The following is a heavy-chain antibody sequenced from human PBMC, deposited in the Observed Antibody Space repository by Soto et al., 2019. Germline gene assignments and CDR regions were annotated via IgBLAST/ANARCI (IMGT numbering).Heavy chain of an antibody. D-gene: IGHD3-10*01. CDR1: GFTIISYY. Sequence: SETLSLTCTVSGFTIISYYWSWIRQPPGKGLEWIGEINHSGSTNYNPSLKSRVTISVDTSKNQFSLKLSSVTAADTAVYYCARFYYGSGNNVWGQGTTVTVSS. V-gene: IGHV4-34*01. CDR2: INHSGST. CDR3: ARFYYGSGNNV. J-gene: IGHJ6*02.